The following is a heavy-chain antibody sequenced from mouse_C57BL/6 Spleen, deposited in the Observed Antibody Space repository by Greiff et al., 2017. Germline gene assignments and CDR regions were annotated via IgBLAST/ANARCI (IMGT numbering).Heavy chain of an antibody. CDR2: INYDGSST. V-gene: IGHV5-16*01. D-gene: IGHD2-3*01. CDR3: AREDGYLYYAMDY. CDR1: GFTFSDYY. J-gene: IGHJ4*01. Sequence: EVQLVESEGGLVQPGSSMKLSCTASGFTFSDYYMAWVRQVPEKGLEWVANINYDGSSTYYLDSLKSRFIISRDNAKNLLYLQMSSLKSEDTATYYCAREDGYLYYAMDYWGQGTSVTVSS.